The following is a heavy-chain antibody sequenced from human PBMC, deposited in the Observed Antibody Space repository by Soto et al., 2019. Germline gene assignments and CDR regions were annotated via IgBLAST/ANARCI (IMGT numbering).Heavy chain of an antibody. CDR2: IYYSGST. D-gene: IGHD3-10*01. V-gene: IGHV4-39*01. CDR3: ARHKGSGSYYNTPKGFDP. J-gene: IGHJ5*02. Sequence: LSLTCTVSGGSISSSSYYWGWIRQPPGKGLEWIGSIYYSGSTYYNPSLKSRVTISVDTSKNQFSLKLSSVTAADTAVYYCARHKGSGSYYNTPKGFDPWGQGTLVTVSS. CDR1: GGSISSSSYY.